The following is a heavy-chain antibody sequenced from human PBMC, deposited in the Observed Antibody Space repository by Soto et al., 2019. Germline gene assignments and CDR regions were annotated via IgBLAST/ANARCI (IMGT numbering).Heavy chain of an antibody. CDR1: GFTFSSYA. CDR2: ISGSGGST. CDR3: AKVNSGYDFWCGYSRYYFDY. V-gene: IGHV3-23*01. J-gene: IGHJ4*02. D-gene: IGHD3-3*01. Sequence: PGGSLRLSCAASGFTFSSYAMSWVRQAPGKGLEWVSAISGSGGSTCYADSVKGRFTISRDNSKNTLYLQMNSLRAEDTAVYYCAKVNSGYDFWCGYSRYYFDYWGQGTLVTVSS.